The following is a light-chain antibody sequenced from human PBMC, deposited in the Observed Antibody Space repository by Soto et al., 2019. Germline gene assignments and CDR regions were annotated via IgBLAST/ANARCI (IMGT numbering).Light chain of an antibody. CDR3: GAWDNSLSAYV. CDR2: ESD. Sequence: QSVLTQPPSVSAAPGQKVTISCSGSSSNIGSKSVSWYQQLPGTAPRVLICESDKRPSGIPDRFSGSKSGTSATLGITGLQTGDEGDYYCGAWDNSLSAYVFGTGTKLTAL. CDR1: SSNIGSKS. J-gene: IGLJ1*01. V-gene: IGLV1-51*02.